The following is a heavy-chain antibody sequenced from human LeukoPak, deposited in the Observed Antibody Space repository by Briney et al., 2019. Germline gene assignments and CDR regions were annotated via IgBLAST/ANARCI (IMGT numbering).Heavy chain of an antibody. CDR2: IGGSGVIT. J-gene: IGHJ4*02. D-gene: IGHD3-22*01. V-gene: IGHV3-23*01. CDR3: TKGRGGGYYFDY. Sequence: PGGSLRLSCAASGFTFSDYYMSWIRQAPGKGLEWVSAIGGSGVITYYADSVKGRFTISRDNSKNTLYLQINSLRAEDTAVYYCTKGRGGGYYFDYWGQGTLVTVSS. CDR1: GFTFSDYY.